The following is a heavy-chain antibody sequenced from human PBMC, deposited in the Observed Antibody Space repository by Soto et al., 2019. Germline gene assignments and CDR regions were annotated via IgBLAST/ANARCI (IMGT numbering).Heavy chain of an antibody. V-gene: IGHV4-4*02. Sequence: QVLLQESGPGLVKPSGTLSLTCAVSGDSISSSFLWSWVRQHPGKGLEWIGEIYHTESTVYNPSLKSRVTISVDKSKNQFSLNLDSVTAADTAVYYCARYDFGTFDYWGRGILVTVSS. CDR1: GDSISSSFL. CDR2: IYHTEST. D-gene: IGHD4-17*01. CDR3: ARYDFGTFDY. J-gene: IGHJ4*02.